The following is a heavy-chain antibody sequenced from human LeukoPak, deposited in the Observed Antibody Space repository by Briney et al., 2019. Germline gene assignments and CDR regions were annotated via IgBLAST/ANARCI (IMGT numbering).Heavy chain of an antibody. D-gene: IGHD3-10*01. Sequence: PSETLSLTCTVSGGSISSSSYYWGWIRQPPGKGLEWIAYLFYSGSTDYNPSLESRVTISVDTSKNQFSLKLRSVTAADTAVYYCATVAVIRGVTYFDYWGQGTPVTVSS. CDR2: LFYSGST. CDR1: GGSISSSSYY. J-gene: IGHJ4*02. CDR3: ATVAVIRGVTYFDY. V-gene: IGHV4-61*05.